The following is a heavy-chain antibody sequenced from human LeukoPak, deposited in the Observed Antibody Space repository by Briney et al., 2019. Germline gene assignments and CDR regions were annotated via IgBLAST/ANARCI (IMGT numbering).Heavy chain of an antibody. V-gene: IGHV3-73*01. D-gene: IGHD3-16*02. J-gene: IGHJ4*02. CDR3: TRPVRLGELSSHEN. CDR1: GFTFSSYG. CDR2: IRSKANSYAT. Sequence: GGSLRLSCAASGFTFSSYGMSWVRQASGKGLEWVGRIRSKANSYATAYAASVKGRFTISRDDSKNTAYLQMNSLKTEDTAVYYCTRPVRLGELSSHENWGQGTLVTVSS.